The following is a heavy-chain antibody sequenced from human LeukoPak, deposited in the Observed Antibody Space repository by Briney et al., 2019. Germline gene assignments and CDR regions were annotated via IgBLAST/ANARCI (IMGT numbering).Heavy chain of an antibody. Sequence: ASVKVSCKASGYTFTSYDINWVRQATGQGLEWMGWMNPNSGNTGYAQKFQGRVTMTRNTSISTAYMELSSLRSEDTAVYHCARSYYYDSSGRTDAFDIWGQGTMVTVSS. J-gene: IGHJ3*02. CDR1: GYTFTSYD. CDR2: MNPNSGNT. CDR3: ARSYYYDSSGRTDAFDI. D-gene: IGHD3-22*01. V-gene: IGHV1-8*01.